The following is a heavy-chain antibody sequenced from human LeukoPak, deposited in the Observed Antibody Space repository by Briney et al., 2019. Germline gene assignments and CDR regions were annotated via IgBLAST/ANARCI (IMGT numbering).Heavy chain of an antibody. J-gene: IGHJ6*03. CDR1: GFTFSSYG. Sequence: GGSLRLSCAASGFTFSSYGMNWVRQAPGKGLEWVSYISSSGSSIFYADSVKGRFTISRDNAKNSLYLQMNSLRAEDTAVYYCAKDSGALLDYYYYYYYMDVWGKGTTVTISS. CDR2: ISSSGSSI. D-gene: IGHD3-10*01. CDR3: AKDSGALLDYYYYYYYMDV. V-gene: IGHV3-48*04.